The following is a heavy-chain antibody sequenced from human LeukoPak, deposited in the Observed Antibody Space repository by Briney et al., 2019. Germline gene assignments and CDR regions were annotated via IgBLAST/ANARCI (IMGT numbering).Heavy chain of an antibody. V-gene: IGHV1-69*13. Sequence: SVKVSCKASGGTFSSYAISWVRQAPGQGLEWMGGIIPIFGTANYAQKFQGRVTITADESTSTAYMELSSLRSEDTAVYYCARDWRSYCSGGSCYSSGMDVWGQGTTVTVSS. CDR3: ARDWRSYCSGGSCYSSGMDV. J-gene: IGHJ6*02. CDR1: GGTFSSYA. D-gene: IGHD2-15*01. CDR2: IIPIFGTA.